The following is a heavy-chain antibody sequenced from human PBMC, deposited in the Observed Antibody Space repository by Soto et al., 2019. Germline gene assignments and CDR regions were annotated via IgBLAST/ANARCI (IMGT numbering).Heavy chain of an antibody. CDR1: GYIFTSYW. CDR2: IYPGDSDT. V-gene: IGHV5-51*01. Sequence: HGESLKISGNGSGYIFTSYWIGWVRQMPGKGLEWMGIIYPGDSDTRYSPSFQGQVTISADKSISTAYLQWSSLKASDTAMYYCARTPDIVATIGFDYWGQGTLVTVSS. D-gene: IGHD5-12*01. J-gene: IGHJ4*02. CDR3: ARTPDIVATIGFDY.